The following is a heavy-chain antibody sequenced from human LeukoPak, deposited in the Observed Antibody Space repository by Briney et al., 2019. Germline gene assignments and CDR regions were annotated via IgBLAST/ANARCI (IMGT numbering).Heavy chain of an antibody. D-gene: IGHD3-16*02. V-gene: IGHV1-69*06. J-gene: IGHJ4*02. CDR2: IMPISSTA. CDR1: GSTFCSYA. CDR3: ATARVRLGELSLPEVRDD. Sequence: SVKVSCKASGSTFCSYAISWVQQAPGQGLEWMGGIMPISSTANYAQKFQGRITLTEDTSTDTAYMELRSLSSEDTAVYYCATARVRLGELSLPEVRDDWGQGTLISVSS.